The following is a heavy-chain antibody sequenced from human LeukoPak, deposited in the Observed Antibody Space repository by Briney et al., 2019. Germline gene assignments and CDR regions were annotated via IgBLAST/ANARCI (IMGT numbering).Heavy chain of an antibody. Sequence: GGSLRLSCAASGFTVSSIHMSWVRQALGKGLEWVSVIYSGGSTYYADSVKGRFTVSRDNSNNTLYLQMSRLRAEDTAVYYCARDLRTVTMIALGLDVWGQGTTVTVSS. CDR1: GFTVSSIH. CDR3: ARDLRTVTMIALGLDV. V-gene: IGHV3-53*01. CDR2: IYSGGST. D-gene: IGHD3-22*01. J-gene: IGHJ6*02.